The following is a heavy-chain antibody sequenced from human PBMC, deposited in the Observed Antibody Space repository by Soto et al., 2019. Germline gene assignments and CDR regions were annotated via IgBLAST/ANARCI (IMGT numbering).Heavy chain of an antibody. D-gene: IGHD3-10*01. V-gene: IGHV4-4*02. CDR2: IYHSGST. CDR3: TCKLGQLLADVFDI. Sequence: SETLSLTCAVSGDSISRSYWWSWVRQLAGKGLEWIGEIYHSGSTIYNPSLQSRVTLSVDKSKNEFSLKMSSVTAADTAVYYCTCKLGQLLADVFDILSQGTIV. J-gene: IGHJ3*02. CDR1: GDSISRSYW.